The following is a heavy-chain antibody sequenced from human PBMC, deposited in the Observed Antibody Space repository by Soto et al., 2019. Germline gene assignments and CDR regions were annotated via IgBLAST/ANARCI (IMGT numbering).Heavy chain of an antibody. CDR2: IKQDGSEK. D-gene: IGHD2-15*01. CDR1: GFTFSTYW. J-gene: IGHJ4*02. CDR3: ARDAPGGYYNY. Sequence: EVQLVESGGGLVQPGGSLRLSCAASGFTFSTYWMYWVRQAPGQGLEWVANIKQDGSEKYYVDSVKGRFTISRDTAENTLSLQMNSLRAEDTALYFCARDAPGGYYNYWGQGTLVTVSS. V-gene: IGHV3-7*01.